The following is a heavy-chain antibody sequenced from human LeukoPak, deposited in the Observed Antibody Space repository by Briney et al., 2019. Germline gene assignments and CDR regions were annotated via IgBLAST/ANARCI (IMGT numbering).Heavy chain of an antibody. CDR3: VIDSSSWYNYFDP. Sequence: ASVNVSCKASGYTFTSYDIHWVRQATGQGLEWMGWMNPNSGNTGYAQKFQGRVTMTRNTSISTAYMELSSLRSEDTAVYYCVIDSSSWYNYFDPWGQGTLVTVSS. D-gene: IGHD6-13*01. CDR1: GYTFTSYD. V-gene: IGHV1-8*01. J-gene: IGHJ5*02. CDR2: MNPNSGNT.